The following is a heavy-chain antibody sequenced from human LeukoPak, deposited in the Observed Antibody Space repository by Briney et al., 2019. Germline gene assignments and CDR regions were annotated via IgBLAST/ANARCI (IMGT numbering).Heavy chain of an antibody. CDR2: INAGNGNT. J-gene: IGHJ5*01. Sequence: GASVKVSCKASGYTFTSYAMHWVRQAPGQRLEWMGWINAGNGNTKYSQKFQGRVTITRDTSASTACMELSSLRSEDTAVYYCTRSSIAALAVDSWGQGTLVTVSS. CDR1: GYTFTSYA. CDR3: TRSSIAALAVDS. V-gene: IGHV1-3*01. D-gene: IGHD6-6*01.